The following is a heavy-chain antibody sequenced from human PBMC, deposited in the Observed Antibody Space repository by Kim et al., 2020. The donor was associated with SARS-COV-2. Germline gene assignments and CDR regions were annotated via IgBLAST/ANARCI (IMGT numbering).Heavy chain of an antibody. V-gene: IGHV1-2*02. D-gene: IGHD1-1*01. CDR3: ARRERMERFDP. J-gene: IGHJ5*02. Sequence: TNYAQKFQGRVTMTRDTSISTAYMELSRLRSDDTAVYYCARRERMERFDPWGQGTLVTVSS. CDR2: T.